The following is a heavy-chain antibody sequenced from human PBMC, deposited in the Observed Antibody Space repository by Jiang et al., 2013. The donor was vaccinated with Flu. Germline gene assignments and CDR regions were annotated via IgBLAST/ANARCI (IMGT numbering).Heavy chain of an antibody. Sequence: SQTLSLTCAISGDSVSTNSAVWNWIRQSPSRGLEWLGRTYYRSKWYSDYAESVKSRITINPETSKNEFSLQLNSVTPEDTAIYYCARDQDDYGSGSYYNGDAFDIWGQGTMVTVSS. CDR3: ARDQDDYGSGSYYNGDAFDI. CDR1: GDSVSTNSAV. CDR2: TYYRSKWYS. J-gene: IGHJ3*02. D-gene: IGHD3-10*01. V-gene: IGHV6-1*01.